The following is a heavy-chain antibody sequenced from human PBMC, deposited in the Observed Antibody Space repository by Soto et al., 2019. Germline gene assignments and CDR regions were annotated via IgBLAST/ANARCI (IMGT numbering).Heavy chain of an antibody. CDR2: ISSSSSYI. Sequence: EVQLVESGGGLVKPGGSLRLSCAASGFTFSSYSMNWVRQAPGKGLVWVSSISSSSSYIYYADSVKGRFTISRDNAKNSRYLQMNSLRAEETDVYSCASCPYDDRGLGALVTVSS. J-gene: IGHJ4*02. CDR1: GFTFSSYS. CDR3: ASCPYDD. V-gene: IGHV3-21*01.